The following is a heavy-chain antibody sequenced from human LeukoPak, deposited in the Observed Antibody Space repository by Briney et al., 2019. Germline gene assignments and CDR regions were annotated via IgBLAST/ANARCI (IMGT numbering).Heavy chain of an antibody. CDR1: GFTFSSYG. D-gene: IGHD6-13*01. J-gene: IGHJ4*02. Sequence: GGSLRLSCAASGFTFSSYGIHWVRQAPGKGLEWVAVIWYDGSNKYYADSVKGRFTISSDNSKNTLYLQMNSLRAEDTAVYYCARGLAAGLIDYWGQGTLVAVSS. CDR3: ARGLAAGLIDY. CDR2: IWYDGSNK. V-gene: IGHV3-33*01.